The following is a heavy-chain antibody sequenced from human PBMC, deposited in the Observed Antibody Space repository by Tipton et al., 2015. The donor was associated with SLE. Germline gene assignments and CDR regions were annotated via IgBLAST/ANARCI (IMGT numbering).Heavy chain of an antibody. Sequence: TLSLTCTVSDDSFSTFYWSWIRQSPGGGLEWIGCSYYSGSTNYNTSPKSRVTISVDTSKNQFSLNLSSVTAADTAVYYCAKERPGSGLDPWGQGTLVIVSS. J-gene: IGHJ5*02. CDR3: AKERPGSGLDP. CDR2: SYYSGST. CDR1: DDSFSTFY. V-gene: IGHV4-59*01. D-gene: IGHD3-3*01.